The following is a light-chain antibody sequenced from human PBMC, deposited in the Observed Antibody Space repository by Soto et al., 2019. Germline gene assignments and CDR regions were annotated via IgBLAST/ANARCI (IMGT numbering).Light chain of an antibody. CDR2: DAI. CDR3: QYHDDH. V-gene: IGKV1-5*01. J-gene: IGKJ3*01. Sequence: IQMTQSPXTLSASVGDRVTITCRASQSISTWLAWYQQKPGKAPKLLIHDAISLESGVPSRFSGSGSGTEFTLTISYLQPDDFXTXXCQYHDDHFGPGTKVDIK. CDR1: QSISTW.